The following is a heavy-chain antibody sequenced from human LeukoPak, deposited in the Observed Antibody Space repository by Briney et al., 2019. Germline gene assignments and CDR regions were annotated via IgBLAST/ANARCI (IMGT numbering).Heavy chain of an antibody. Sequence: SGPTLVNPTQTLTLTCTFSEFSLSTSRVGVGWIRQPPGKALEWLALVYWNEDKRYSPSLKTRLTITKDTSKNQVVLTMTNMGPIDTGTYFCAHISYGAIFGLDSGWFDPWGQGTLVTVSS. CDR1: EFSLSTSRVG. D-gene: IGHD3/OR15-3a*01. J-gene: IGHJ5*02. CDR2: VYWNEDK. V-gene: IGHV2-5*01. CDR3: AHISYGAIFGLDSGWFDP.